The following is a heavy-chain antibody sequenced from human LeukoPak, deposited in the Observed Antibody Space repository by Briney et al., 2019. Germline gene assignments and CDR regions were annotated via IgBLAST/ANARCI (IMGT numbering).Heavy chain of an antibody. J-gene: IGHJ4*02. D-gene: IGHD3-10*02. CDR2: IDYYGSHI. CDR3: ARDPERYLRTGHYDY. V-gene: IGHV3-21*01. CDR1: GFIFSISA. Sequence: GGSLRLSCAVSGFIFSISAMNWVRQVRGKGLEWVSSIDYYGSHIYYSASVKGRFSIPRDNARDSVYLQMDSLRAEDTAVYYCARDPERYLRTGHYDYWGQGTLVIVSS.